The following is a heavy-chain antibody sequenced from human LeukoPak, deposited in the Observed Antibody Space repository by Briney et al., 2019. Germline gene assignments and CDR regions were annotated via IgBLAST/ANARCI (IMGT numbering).Heavy chain of an antibody. D-gene: IGHD6-19*01. V-gene: IGHV6-1*01. J-gene: IGHJ4*02. CDR3: ARDPRTPTYSSGWPGFDY. CDR1: GDSVSRNSAA. CDR2: TYYRSKWYN. Sequence: SQTLSLTCAISGDSVSRNSAAWNWIRQSPSRGLEWLGRTYYRSKWYNGYAVSVKSRITINPDTSKNQFSLQLNSVTPEDTAVYYCARDPRTPTYSSGWPGFDYWGQGTLVTVSS.